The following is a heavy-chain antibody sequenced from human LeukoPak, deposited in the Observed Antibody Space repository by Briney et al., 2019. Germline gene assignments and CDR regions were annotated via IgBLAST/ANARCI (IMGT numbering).Heavy chain of an antibody. CDR2: IKQDGSEK. CDR1: GFTFSSYW. V-gene: IGHV3-7*01. D-gene: IGHD6-19*01. J-gene: IGHJ4*02. CDR3: ARFRVGSSGWYYFDY. Sequence: PGGSLRLSCAASGFTFSSYWMSWVRQAPGKGLEWVANIKQDGSEKYYVDSVKGRFTISRDNAKNSLYLQMNSLRAEDTAVYYCARFRVGSSGWYYFDYWGQGTLVTVSS.